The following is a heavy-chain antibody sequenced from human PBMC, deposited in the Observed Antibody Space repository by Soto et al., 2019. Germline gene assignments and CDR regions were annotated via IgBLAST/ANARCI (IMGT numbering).Heavy chain of an antibody. J-gene: IGHJ4*02. CDR3: ARDLSYGDFDY. Sequence: ASVKVSCKASGYTFTSHAMHWVRQAPGQRLEWMGWINAGNGNTKYSQKFQGRVTITRDTSASTAYMELSSLRSDDTAVYYCARDLSYGDFDYWGQGTLVTVSS. CDR1: GYTFTSHA. D-gene: IGHD4-17*01. V-gene: IGHV1-3*01. CDR2: INAGNGNT.